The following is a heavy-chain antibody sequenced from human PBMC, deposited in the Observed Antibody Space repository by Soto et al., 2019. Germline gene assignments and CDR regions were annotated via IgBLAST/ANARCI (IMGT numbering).Heavy chain of an antibody. D-gene: IGHD3-22*01. J-gene: IGHJ4*02. Sequence: LSLTCTVSGGSLSSYYWSWIRQPPGKGLEWIGYIYYSGSTNYNPSLKSRVTISVDTSKNQFSLKLSSVTAADTAVYYCARVHLDYYDSSGYLYFDYWGQGTLVTVSS. CDR2: IYYSGST. CDR1: GGSLSSYY. CDR3: ARVHLDYYDSSGYLYFDY. V-gene: IGHV4-59*01.